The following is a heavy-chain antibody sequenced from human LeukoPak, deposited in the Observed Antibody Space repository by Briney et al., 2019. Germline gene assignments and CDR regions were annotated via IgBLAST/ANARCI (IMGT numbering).Heavy chain of an antibody. Sequence: GGSLRLSCAASGFSLSSYAMSWVRQAPGKGLEWVSGISDSGSSTYYADSVKGRFTISRDNSENTLYLQMNSLTAEDTAVYYCAKDRRRFWSGYLDYWGQGALVTVSS. J-gene: IGHJ4*02. CDR3: AKDRRRFWSGYLDY. V-gene: IGHV3-23*01. CDR1: GFSLSSYA. D-gene: IGHD3-3*01. CDR2: ISDSGSST.